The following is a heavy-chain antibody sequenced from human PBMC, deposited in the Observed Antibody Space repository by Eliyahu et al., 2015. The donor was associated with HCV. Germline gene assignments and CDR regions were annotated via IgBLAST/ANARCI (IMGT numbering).Heavy chain of an antibody. CDR2: INHSGST. D-gene: IGHD1-14*01. V-gene: IGHV4-34*01. J-gene: IGHJ5*02. CDR3: ARTSATRRWFDP. Sequence: QVQLQQWXAGLLKPSETLSLTCAVYGGSFXGYSWXWIRQPPGKGLEWIGEINHSGSTNYNPSLKSRVTISVDTSKNQFSLKLSSVTAADTAVYYCARTSATRRWFDPWGQGTLVTVSS. CDR1: GGSFXGYS.